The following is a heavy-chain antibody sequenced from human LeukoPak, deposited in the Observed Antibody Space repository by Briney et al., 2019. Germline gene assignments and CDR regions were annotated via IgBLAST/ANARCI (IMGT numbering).Heavy chain of an antibody. Sequence: AGGSLSLSCAASGFTFRSYWMSWVRQAPGKGLEWVANIKQDGSEKYYVDSVKGRFTISRDNAKNSLYLQMNSLRAEDTAVYYCASDRDYYDSSGYLFDYWGQGTLVTVSS. J-gene: IGHJ4*02. D-gene: IGHD3-22*01. CDR2: IKQDGSEK. CDR1: GFTFRSYW. CDR3: ASDRDYYDSSGYLFDY. V-gene: IGHV3-7*01.